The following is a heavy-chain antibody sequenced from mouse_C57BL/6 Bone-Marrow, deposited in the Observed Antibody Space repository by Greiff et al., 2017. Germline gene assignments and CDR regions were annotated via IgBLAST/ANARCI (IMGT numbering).Heavy chain of an antibody. Sequence: VQLQQSGAELVRPGTSVKMSCKASGYTFTNYWIGWAKQRPGHGLEWIGDIYPGGGYTNYNEKFKGKATLTADKSSSTAYMQFSSLTSEDSAIYYCARDRFDGSSDYWGQGTLVTVSA. V-gene: IGHV1-63*01. CDR1: GYTFTNYW. CDR3: ARDRFDGSSDY. J-gene: IGHJ3*01. CDR2: IYPGGGYT. D-gene: IGHD1-1*01.